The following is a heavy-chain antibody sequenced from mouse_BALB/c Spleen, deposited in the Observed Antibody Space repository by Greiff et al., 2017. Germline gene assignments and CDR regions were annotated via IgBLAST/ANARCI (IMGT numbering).Heavy chain of an antibody. V-gene: IGHV1-63*02. CDR1: GYTFTNYW. CDR2: IYPGGGYT. Sequence: VKLQQSGAELVRPGTSVKISCKASGYTFTNYWLGWVKQRPGHGLEWIGDIYPGGGYTNYNEKFKGKATLTADTSSSTAYMQLSSLTSEDSAVYFCAREIITTVVARGAMDYWGQGTSVTVSS. J-gene: IGHJ4*01. D-gene: IGHD1-1*01. CDR3: AREIITTVVARGAMDY.